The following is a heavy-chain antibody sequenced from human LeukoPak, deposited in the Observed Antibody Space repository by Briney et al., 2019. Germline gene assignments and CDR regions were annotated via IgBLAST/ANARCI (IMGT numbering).Heavy chain of an antibody. D-gene: IGHD2/OR15-2a*01. CDR2: ISGSGGST. CDR3: AKAIGLRTLFDY. Sequence: GGSLRLSCAASGFTFSSYAMSWVRQPPGKGLEWVSAISGSGGSTYYADSVKGRFTISRDNSKNTLYLQMNSLRAEDTAVYYCAKAIGLRTLFDYWGQGTLVTVSS. J-gene: IGHJ4*02. CDR1: GFTFSSYA. V-gene: IGHV3-23*01.